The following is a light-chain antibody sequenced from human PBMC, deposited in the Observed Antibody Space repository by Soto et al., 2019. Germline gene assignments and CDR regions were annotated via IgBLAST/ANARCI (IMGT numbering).Light chain of an antibody. CDR2: GAS. CDR1: QSVSSSY. V-gene: IGKV3-20*01. J-gene: IGKJ4*01. CDR3: QHYRTA. Sequence: ETVLTQSPGTLSLSPGERATLSCRASQSVSSSYLAWYQQKPGQPPRLLIYGASSRATGIPDRFSGSGSGTDFTLTITRLEPEDFAVYYCQHYRTAFGGGTKGEIK.